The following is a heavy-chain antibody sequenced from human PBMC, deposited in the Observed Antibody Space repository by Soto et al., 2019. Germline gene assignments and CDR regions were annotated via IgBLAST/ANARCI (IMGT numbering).Heavy chain of an antibody. J-gene: IGHJ5*02. Sequence: QVTLKESGPVLVKPTETLTLRCTVSGLSITDSEMGVSWIRQPPGQPLEWLAHIDSSGEKAYRTFLKRRLATSKDTSKSQIVRTMTNMAPADTATYYCARRHLAVAVSPWFDPWGQGIPVTVSS. CDR1: GLSITDSEMG. CDR2: IDSSGEK. CDR3: ARRHLAVAVSPWFDP. V-gene: IGHV2-26*01. D-gene: IGHD6-19*01.